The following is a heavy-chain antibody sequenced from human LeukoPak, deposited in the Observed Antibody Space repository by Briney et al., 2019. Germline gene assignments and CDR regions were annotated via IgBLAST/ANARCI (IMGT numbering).Heavy chain of an antibody. D-gene: IGHD7-27*01. CDR3: ARDYRTGFDY. Sequence: ASVKVSCKASGYTFTSYGIIWVRQAPGQGLEWLGWISTYNCNTHYAQKLQGRVTMTTDTSTTTAYMELRRLRSDDTAVYYCARDYRTGFDYWGQGTLVTVSS. CDR1: GYTFTSYG. CDR2: ISTYNCNT. J-gene: IGHJ4*02. V-gene: IGHV1-18*01.